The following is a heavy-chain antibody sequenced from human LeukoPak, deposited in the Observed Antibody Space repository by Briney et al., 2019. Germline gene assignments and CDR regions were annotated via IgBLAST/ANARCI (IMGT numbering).Heavy chain of an antibody. J-gene: IGHJ4*02. D-gene: IGHD5-24*01. Sequence: VGSLRLSCAASGFTFSDYYMSWIRQAPGKGLEWVSYISSSGSTIYYADSVKGRFTISRDNAKNSLYLQMNSLRAEDTAVYYCARQMLFHSERWLQFFDYWGQGTLVTVSS. CDR2: ISSSGSTI. CDR3: ARQMLFHSERWLQFFDY. CDR1: GFTFSDYY. V-gene: IGHV3-11*04.